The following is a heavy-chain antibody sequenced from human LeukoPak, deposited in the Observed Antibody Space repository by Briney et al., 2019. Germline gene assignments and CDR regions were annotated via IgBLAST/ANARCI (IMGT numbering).Heavy chain of an antibody. V-gene: IGHV1-69*06. J-gene: IGHJ3*02. CDR3: ASENSIAVAGTLAFDI. CDR1: GGTFSSYA. Sequence: SVKVSCKASGGTFSSYAISWVRQAPGQGLEWMGGIIPIFGTANYAQKFQGRVTITADKSTSTAYMELSRLRSDDTAAYYCASENSIAVAGTLAFDIWGQGTMVTVSS. CDR2: IIPIFGTA. D-gene: IGHD6-19*01.